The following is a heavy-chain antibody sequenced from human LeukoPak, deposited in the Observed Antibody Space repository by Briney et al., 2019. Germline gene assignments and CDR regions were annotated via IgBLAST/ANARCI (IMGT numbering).Heavy chain of an antibody. J-gene: IGHJ4*02. CDR3: AKTTGISSSYNFDC. Sequence: GGSLRLSCAASGFTFSSYSMNWVRQAPGKGLVWVSAINGGGGSTYYADSVKGRSTISRDNSKNTLYLQMNSLRAEDTAVYYCAKTTGISSSYNFDCWGQGTLVTVSS. V-gene: IGHV3-23*01. D-gene: IGHD2-2*02. CDR1: GFTFSSYS. CDR2: INGGGGST.